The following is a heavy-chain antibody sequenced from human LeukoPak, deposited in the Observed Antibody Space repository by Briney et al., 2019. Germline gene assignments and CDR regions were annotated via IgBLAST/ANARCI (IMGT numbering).Heavy chain of an antibody. J-gene: IGHJ4*02. CDR2: ISGSGGRT. Sequence: PGGSLRLSCAASGFTFSSCVMSWVRQAPGKGLEWVSAISGSGGRTYYADSVKGRFTISRDNSKNTLYLQMNSLRAEDTAVYYCAKDQCGDYSPYYFDYWGQGTLVTVSS. V-gene: IGHV3-23*01. D-gene: IGHD4-17*01. CDR3: AKDQCGDYSPYYFDY. CDR1: GFTFSSCV.